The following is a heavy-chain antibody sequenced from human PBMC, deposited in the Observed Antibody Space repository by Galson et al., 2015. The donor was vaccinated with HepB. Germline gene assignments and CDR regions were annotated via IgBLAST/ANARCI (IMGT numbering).Heavy chain of an antibody. D-gene: IGHD2-2*01. CDR2: IIPTFGTT. Sequence: SVKVSCKASGGTFSDYAFSWVRQAPGQGLEWMGGIIPTFGTTDYAHEFRDRVTFTADDSTSTAYMELNGLTSEDTALYYCAVHQTLAPAPAVDFWGQGSLVTVSS. J-gene: IGHJ4*02. CDR1: GGTFSDYA. CDR3: AVHQTLAPAPAVDF. V-gene: IGHV1-69*13.